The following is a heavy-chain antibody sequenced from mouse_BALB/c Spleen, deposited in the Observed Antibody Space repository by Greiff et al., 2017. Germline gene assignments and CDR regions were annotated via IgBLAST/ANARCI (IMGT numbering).Heavy chain of an antibody. CDR3: ERGGKTAMDY. V-gene: IGHV5-6-5*01. CDR2: ISSGGST. D-gene: IGHD2-1*01. J-gene: IGHJ4*01. CDR1: GFTFSSYA. Sequence: EVTLVESGGGLVKPGGSLKLSCAASGFTFSSYAMSWVRQTPEKRLEWVASISSGGSTYYPDSAKGRFTISRDNARNILYLQMSSLRSEDTAMYYCERGGKTAMDYWGQGTSVTVSS.